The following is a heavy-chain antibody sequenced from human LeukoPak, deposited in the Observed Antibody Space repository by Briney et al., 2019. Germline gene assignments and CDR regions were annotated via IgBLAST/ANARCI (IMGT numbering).Heavy chain of an antibody. CDR1: GGSISSGSYY. CDR3: ATHYSGYGGWFDP. Sequence: PSETLSLTCTVSGGSISSGSYYWSWIRQPAGKGLEWIGRIYTSGSTNYNPSLKSRVTMSVDTSKNQFSLKLSSVTAADTAVYYCATHYSGYGGWFDPWGQGTLVTVSS. V-gene: IGHV4-61*02. J-gene: IGHJ5*02. D-gene: IGHD5-12*01. CDR2: IYTSGST.